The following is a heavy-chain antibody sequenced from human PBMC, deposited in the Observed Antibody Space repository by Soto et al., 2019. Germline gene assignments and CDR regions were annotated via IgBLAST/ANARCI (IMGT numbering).Heavy chain of an antibody. D-gene: IGHD1-1*01. CDR1: GGTFSRYA. CDR3: ASSTGTITQFDP. V-gene: IGHV1-69*13. J-gene: IGHJ5*02. Sequence: SVKVSCKASGGTFSRYAISWVRQAPGQGLEWMGGIIPIFGTANYAQKFQGRVTITADESTSTAYMELSSLRSEDTAVYYCASSTGTITQFDPWGQGTLVTVSS. CDR2: IIPIFGTA.